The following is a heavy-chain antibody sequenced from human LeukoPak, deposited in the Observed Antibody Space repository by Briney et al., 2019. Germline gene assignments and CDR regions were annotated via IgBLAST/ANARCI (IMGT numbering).Heavy chain of an antibody. V-gene: IGHV1-8*03. CDR2: MNPNSGNT. CDR3: ASRIVGATHLDAFDI. CDR1: GYTFTSYD. Sequence: VASVKVSCKASGYTFTSYDINWVRQANGQGHEWKGWMNPNSGNTGYAQKFQGRVTITRNTSISTAYMELSSLRSEDTAVYYCASRIVGATHLDAFDIWGQGTMVTVSS. J-gene: IGHJ3*02. D-gene: IGHD1-26*01.